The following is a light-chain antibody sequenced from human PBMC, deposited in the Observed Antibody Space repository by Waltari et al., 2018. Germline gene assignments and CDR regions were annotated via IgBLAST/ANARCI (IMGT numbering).Light chain of an antibody. J-gene: IGKJ1*01. V-gene: IGKV3-20*01. CDR1: QSFGTS. Sequence: SCRASQSFGTSLAWYQQKPGQAPRLLIYGASMRAAGISDRFSGSGSGTDFSLTISRLEPEDCAVYYCQHYVRLPATFGQGTRVEIK. CDR3: QHYVRLPAT. CDR2: GAS.